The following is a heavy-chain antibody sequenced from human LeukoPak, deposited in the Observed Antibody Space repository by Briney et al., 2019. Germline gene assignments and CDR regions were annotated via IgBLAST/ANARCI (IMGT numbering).Heavy chain of an antibody. D-gene: IGHD2-21*02. J-gene: IGHJ4*02. Sequence: GASVKVSCKASGYTFTSYGISWVRQAPGQGLEWMGWLSAYNGNTNYAQKLQGRVTMTTDTSTSTAYMELRSLRSDDTAVSYCATVAYCGGDCYSGQYDYWGQGTLVTVSS. V-gene: IGHV1-18*01. CDR1: GYTFTSYG. CDR2: LSAYNGNT. CDR3: ATVAYCGGDCYSGQYDY.